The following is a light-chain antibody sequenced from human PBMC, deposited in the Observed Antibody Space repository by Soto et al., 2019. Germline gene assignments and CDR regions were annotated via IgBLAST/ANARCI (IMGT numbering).Light chain of an antibody. V-gene: IGKV3-20*01. Sequence: EFVLTQSPGTLSLSPGDRVTRXXRSSQSVSSSYVVWHQQKPGTAPRXXIYAASRRATGSPDRFSGSGAGTEFTLTSSRLEPEDFAVYYCQQYGSSPWTFGQGTKVDIK. CDR2: AAS. CDR1: QSVSSSY. J-gene: IGKJ1*01. CDR3: QQYGSSPWT.